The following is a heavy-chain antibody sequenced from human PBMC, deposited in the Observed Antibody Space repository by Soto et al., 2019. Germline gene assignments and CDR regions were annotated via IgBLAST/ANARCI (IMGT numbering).Heavy chain of an antibody. D-gene: IGHD3-9*01. Sequence: EVQLLESGGGLVQPGGSLRLSCAASGFTFSSYAMSWVRRAPGKGLEWVSAISGSARSTKYADSVKGRFTISRDNSKNTLFLQMSSLRAEDTAVYYCAKDVHYDIVTGIEYLHPWAQGTLVTVSS. V-gene: IGHV3-23*01. CDR2: ISGSARST. CDR3: AKDVHYDIVTGIEYLHP. J-gene: IGHJ1*01. CDR1: GFTFSSYA.